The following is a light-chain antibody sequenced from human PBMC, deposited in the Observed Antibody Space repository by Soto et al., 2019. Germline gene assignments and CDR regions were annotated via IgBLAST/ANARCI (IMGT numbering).Light chain of an antibody. CDR2: DVS. Sequence: QSALTQPRSVSGSPGQSVAISCTGTSSDVGGYNFVSWYQQHPGKAPKLIIYDVSKRPSGVPDRFSGSKSGNTASLTLSGLQAEDEADYYCCSYAGSCTLWVFGGGTKLTVL. J-gene: IGLJ3*02. CDR3: CSYAGSCTLWV. V-gene: IGLV2-11*01. CDR1: SSDVGGYNF.